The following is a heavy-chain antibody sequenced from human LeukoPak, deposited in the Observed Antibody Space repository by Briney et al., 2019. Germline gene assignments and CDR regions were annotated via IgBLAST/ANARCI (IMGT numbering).Heavy chain of an antibody. CDR2: IYYSGST. CDR1: GGSISSYY. V-gene: IGHV4-59*01. CDR3: ARDSSGWYGEVDY. D-gene: IGHD6-19*01. J-gene: IGHJ4*02. Sequence: SETLSLTCTVSGGSISSYYWSWIRQPPGKGLEWIGYIYYSGSTNYNPSLKSRVTISVDTSKNQFSLKLSSVTAADTAVYYCARDSSGWYGEVDYWGQGTLVTVSS.